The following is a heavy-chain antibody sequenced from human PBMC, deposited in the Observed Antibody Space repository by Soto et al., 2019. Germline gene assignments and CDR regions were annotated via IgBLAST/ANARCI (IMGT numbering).Heavy chain of an antibody. V-gene: IGHV3-9*01. Sequence: PXGSLKLTCAVAGFTFCDYDWHWVRQAPGKGLEWVSGIIWNSGMIDYADSVKGRFTISRDNAKKFLYLQMNSLRVEDTALFFCTKSKEEERQLSPGFDLWGQGTMVTVSS. CDR3: TKSKEEERQLSPGFDL. CDR2: IIWNSGMI. D-gene: IGHD6-13*01. J-gene: IGHJ4*02. CDR1: GFTFCDYD.